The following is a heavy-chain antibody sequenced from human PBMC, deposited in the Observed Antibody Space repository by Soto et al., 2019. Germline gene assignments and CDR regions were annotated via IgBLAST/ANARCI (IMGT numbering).Heavy chain of an antibody. CDR1: GFTFTRYG. J-gene: IGHJ5*02. Sequence: QAHLVESGGGVVQPGRSLRLSCAASGFTFTRYGMHWVRQAPGTRLEWVAVISYDGGLQHYADSVKGRFTISRDNSKNTVPLQRNSLRAEDTAVDYCVSDRGYGHASVPFSWGQGTLVSVSS. D-gene: IGHD5-18*01. CDR3: VSDRGYGHASVPFS. V-gene: IGHV3-30*03. CDR2: ISYDGGLQ.